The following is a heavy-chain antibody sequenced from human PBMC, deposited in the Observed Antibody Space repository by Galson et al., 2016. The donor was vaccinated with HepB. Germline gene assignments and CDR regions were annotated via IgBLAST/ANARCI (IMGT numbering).Heavy chain of an antibody. D-gene: IGHD2-15*01. Sequence: SLRLSCAASGFTFSTHGMHWVRQAPGKGLEWVAVIWHDGSNKYYADSVKGRFTISRDSSTLYLQMNSLRAEDTAVYYCAKTPKKGENGGLLNYWGQGILVTVSS. CDR3: AKTPKKGENGGLLNY. CDR2: IWHDGSNK. J-gene: IGHJ1*01. V-gene: IGHV3-33*06. CDR1: GFTFSTHG.